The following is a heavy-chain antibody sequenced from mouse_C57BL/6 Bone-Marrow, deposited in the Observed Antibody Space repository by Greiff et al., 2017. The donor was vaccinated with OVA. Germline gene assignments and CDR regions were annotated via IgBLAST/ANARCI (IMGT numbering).Heavy chain of an antibody. J-gene: IGHJ4*01. D-gene: IGHD1-1*01. V-gene: IGHV7-1*01. Sequence: EVKLMESGGGLVQSGRSLRLSCATSGFTFSDFYMEWVRQAPGKGLEWIAASRNKANDYTTEYSASVKGRFIVSRDTSQSILYLQMNALRAEDTAIYYCAREPSYYYGSSPYAMDYWGQGTSVTVSS. CDR2: SRNKANDYTT. CDR3: AREPSYYYGSSPYAMDY. CDR1: GFTFSDFY.